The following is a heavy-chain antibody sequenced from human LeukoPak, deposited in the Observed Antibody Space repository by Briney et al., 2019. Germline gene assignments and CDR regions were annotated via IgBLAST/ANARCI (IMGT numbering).Heavy chain of an antibody. CDR1: GYTFTGFY. CDR2: IDPNIGTT. V-gene: IGHV1-2*02. Sequence: AASVKVSCKASGYTFTGFYMHWVRQAPGQGLEWMGWIDPNIGTTKYSQKFQGRVTMTRDTSIREVYMELSRLRSDDTAVYYCARLLEHYYFDASGYYDDDYWGQGTPIIVSS. J-gene: IGHJ4*02. CDR3: ARLLEHYYFDASGYYDDDY. D-gene: IGHD3-22*01.